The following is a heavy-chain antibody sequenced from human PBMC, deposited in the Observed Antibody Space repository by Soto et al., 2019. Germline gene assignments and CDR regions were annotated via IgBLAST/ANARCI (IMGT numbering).Heavy chain of an antibody. CDR3: VHRPSMVTTFAY. CDR1: GLSLSTSGVG. Sequence: QITLKESGPTLMKPTQTLTLTCTFSGLSLSTSGVGVGWIRQPPGKALEWLALIYWDDDKRYSPSLKSRLTITKDTSKNQVVLTMTNMDPVDTATYYCVHRPSMVTTFAYWGQGALVTVAS. D-gene: IGHD4-17*01. CDR2: IYWDDDK. V-gene: IGHV2-5*02. J-gene: IGHJ4*02.